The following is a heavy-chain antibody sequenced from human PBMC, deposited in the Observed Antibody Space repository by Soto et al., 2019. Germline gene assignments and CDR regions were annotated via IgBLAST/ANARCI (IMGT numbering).Heavy chain of an antibody. D-gene: IGHD7-27*01. CDR2: IGGRGIAT. V-gene: IGHV3-23*01. J-gene: IGHJ6*02. Sequence: LRLSCAASGFTFSSYAMSWVRQAPGKGLEWVSAIGGRGIATYYADSVRGRFTISRDNSKNTLYLQLNSLRAEDTAVYYCAKGYWGATVSYYYAMDVWGQGAMVTVSS. CDR1: GFTFSSYA. CDR3: AKGYWGATVSYYYAMDV.